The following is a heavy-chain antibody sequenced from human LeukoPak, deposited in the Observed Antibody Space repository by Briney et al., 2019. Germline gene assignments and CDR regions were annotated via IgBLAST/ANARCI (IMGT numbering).Heavy chain of an antibody. CDR1: GGSFSGYY. CDR2: INHSGST. Sequence: ASETLSLTCAVYGGSFSGYYWSWIRQPPGKGLEWIGEINHSGSTNCNPSLKSRVTISVDTSKNQFSLKLSSVTAADTAVYYCARALTTYYDSSGYHRKDAFDIWGQGTMVTVSS. J-gene: IGHJ3*02. CDR3: ARALTTYYDSSGYHRKDAFDI. D-gene: IGHD3-22*01. V-gene: IGHV4-34*01.